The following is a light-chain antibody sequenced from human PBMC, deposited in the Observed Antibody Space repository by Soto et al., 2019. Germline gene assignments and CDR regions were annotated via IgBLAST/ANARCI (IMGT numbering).Light chain of an antibody. CDR3: HQYDGSPIT. Sequence: EIVLKQSPASLSLSPLEIAALSSMASQTVTRSYLAWYQHKPGQAPRLLISGISRMARGIPDRFSGDGSGTDFTLTISRLEPEDYAVYYCHQYDGSPITFGQGTRLEIK. CDR2: GIS. V-gene: IGKV3-20*01. J-gene: IGKJ5*01. CDR1: QTVTRSY.